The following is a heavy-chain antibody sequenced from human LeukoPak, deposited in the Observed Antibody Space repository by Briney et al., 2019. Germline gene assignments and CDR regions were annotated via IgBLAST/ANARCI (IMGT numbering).Heavy chain of an antibody. V-gene: IGHV1-8*01. CDR2: MNPNSGNT. Sequence: ASVTVSCKASGYTFTSYDINWVRQATGQGLEWMGWMNPNSGNTGYAQKFQGRVTMTRNTSISTAYMELSSLRSEDTAVYYCARGESHDSSGYYYGDFDYWGQGTLVTVSS. J-gene: IGHJ4*02. CDR1: GYTFTSYD. D-gene: IGHD3-22*01. CDR3: ARGESHDSSGYYYGDFDY.